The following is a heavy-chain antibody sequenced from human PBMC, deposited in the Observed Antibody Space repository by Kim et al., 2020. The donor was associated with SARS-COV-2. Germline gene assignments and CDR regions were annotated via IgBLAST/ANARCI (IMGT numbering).Heavy chain of an antibody. CDR2: TSYDESNK. CDR3: AREGSSGSFPDS. Sequence: GSLRLSCAASGFTFSNYGMHWVRQAPGKGLEWVAHTSYDESNKYYADSVEGRFTISRDNSKNTLYLQMNTLRVDDTAVYYCAREGSSGSFPDSWGQGTRVTVSS. CDR1: GFTFSNYG. V-gene: IGHV3-30*03. D-gene: IGHD3-10*01. J-gene: IGHJ4*02.